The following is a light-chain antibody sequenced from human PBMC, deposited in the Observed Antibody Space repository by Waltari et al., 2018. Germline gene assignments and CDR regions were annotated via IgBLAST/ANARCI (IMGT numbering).Light chain of an antibody. CDR1: EAIRND. CDR3: LQDYLYPRT. CDR2: AAS. J-gene: IGKJ1*01. Sequence: AVQMTQYPSSLSASVGDRATITCRASEAIRNDLGWYQQKPGKAPNLLIYAASRLQDGVPSRFSGSGSGTYFTLTISSLQPEDFATYYCLQDYLYPRTFGQGTKVEIK. V-gene: IGKV1-6*01.